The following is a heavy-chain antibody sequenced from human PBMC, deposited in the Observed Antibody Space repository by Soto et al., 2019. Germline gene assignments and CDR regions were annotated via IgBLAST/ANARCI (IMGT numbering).Heavy chain of an antibody. J-gene: IGHJ4*02. D-gene: IGHD3-9*01. Sequence: QVQLVQSGAEVKKTGSSVKVSCKASGGTFSGYSINWVRQAPGQGLEWMGGIIPIFGTANNAQKFQGRVTITADESATTVYMELSSLRSEDTAVYYCARAPNFLTVKYYFEYWGQGTLVTVSS. V-gene: IGHV1-69*01. CDR3: ARAPNFLTVKYYFEY. CDR2: IIPIFGTA. CDR1: GGTFSGYS.